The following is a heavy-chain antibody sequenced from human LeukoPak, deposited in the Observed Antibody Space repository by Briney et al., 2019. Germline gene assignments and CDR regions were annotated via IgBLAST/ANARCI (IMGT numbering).Heavy chain of an antibody. D-gene: IGHD3-10*01. V-gene: IGHV3-23*01. Sequence: GGSLRLSCSASVFIFSSCAMSWVRQAPGKGLEWVAATSGSGQTTYYGGSVKGRFTISRDNSKNAVSLQMSGLTVEDTAVYYCTKDTYFYGSATFSSDFWGPGTLVTVSS. CDR2: TSGSGQTT. J-gene: IGHJ4*01. CDR3: TKDTYFYGSATFSSDF. CDR1: VFIFSSCA.